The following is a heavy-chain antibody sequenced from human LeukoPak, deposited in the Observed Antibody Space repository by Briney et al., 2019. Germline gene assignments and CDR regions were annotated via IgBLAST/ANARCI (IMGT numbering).Heavy chain of an antibody. CDR2: INPSGGST. CDR1: GYTFTSYY. Sequence: ASVKVSCNASGYTFTSYYMHWVRQAPGQGLEWMGIINPSGGSTSYAQKFQGRVTMTRDTSTSTVYMELSSLRSEDTAVYYCATGDTAMVTSYWGQGTLVTVSS. V-gene: IGHV1-46*01. CDR3: ATGDTAMVTSY. D-gene: IGHD5-18*01. J-gene: IGHJ4*02.